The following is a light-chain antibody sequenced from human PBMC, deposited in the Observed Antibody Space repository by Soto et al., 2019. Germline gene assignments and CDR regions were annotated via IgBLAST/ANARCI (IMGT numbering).Light chain of an antibody. CDR3: QQYNKWTLIT. CDR1: QSVSSN. J-gene: IGKJ5*01. V-gene: IGKV3-15*01. CDR2: GAS. Sequence: IARPQSPATLSVSPGERATLSCRASQSVSSNLAWYQQKPGQAARLLIYGASTRATGIPARFSGSGSGTEFTLTISSLQSEDFAVYYCQQYNKWTLITFGQGTRLEIK.